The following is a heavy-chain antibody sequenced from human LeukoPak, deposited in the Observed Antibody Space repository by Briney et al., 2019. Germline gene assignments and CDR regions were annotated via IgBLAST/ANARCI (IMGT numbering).Heavy chain of an antibody. CDR3: ARPLRDYGDYVFYY. CDR1: GFTFSSYS. D-gene: IGHD4-17*01. Sequence: GGSLRLSCAASGFTFSSYSMNWVRQAPGKGLEWVSYISSSGSTIYYADSVKGRFTISRDNAKNSLYLQMNSLRAEDTAVYYCARPLRDYGDYVFYYWGQGILVTVSS. V-gene: IGHV3-48*04. CDR2: ISSSGSTI. J-gene: IGHJ4*02.